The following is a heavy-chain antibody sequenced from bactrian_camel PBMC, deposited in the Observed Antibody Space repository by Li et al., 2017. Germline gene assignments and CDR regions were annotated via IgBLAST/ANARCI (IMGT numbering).Heavy chain of an antibody. CDR1: GFAFDGRDGSE. J-gene: IGHJ4*01. Sequence: HVQLVESGGGSALAGGSLTLSCTASGFAFDGRDGSEMGWYRQAPGKECELVSTISVDGTTYYSPSVKGRFTISQDNAKRTVYLQMNNLKPEDTGMYYCMAATRPKWGERCPILASKNAWGQGTQVTVS. V-gene: IGHV3S56*01. CDR3: MAATRPKWGERCPILASKNA. D-gene: IGHD5*01. CDR2: ISVDGTT.